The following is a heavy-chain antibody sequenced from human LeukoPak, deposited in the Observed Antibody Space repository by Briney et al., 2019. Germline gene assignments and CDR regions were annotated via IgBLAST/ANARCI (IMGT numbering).Heavy chain of an antibody. D-gene: IGHD3-16*02. J-gene: IGHJ4*02. CDR1: GGTFSSYA. Sequence: SVKVSCKASGGTFSSYAISWVRQAPGQGLEWMGRIIPILGIANYAQKFQGRVTITADKSTSTAYMELSSLRSEDTAVYYCARDLLRLGELSFSGDYWGQGTLVTVSS. CDR3: ARDLLRLGELSFSGDY. V-gene: IGHV1-69*04. CDR2: IIPILGIA.